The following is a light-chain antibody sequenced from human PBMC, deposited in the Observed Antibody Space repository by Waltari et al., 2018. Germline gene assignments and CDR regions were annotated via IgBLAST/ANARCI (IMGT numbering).Light chain of an antibody. CDR2: GNN. CDR1: SSNIVNSH. Sequence: QSVLTQPPSVSAAPGQKVTISCSGSSSNIVNSHISWYQQLPGAAPKLLIYGNNRRPSGIPDRFSCSKAGTSATLDITGLQTGDEGDYYCGSWDTSLNTGLFGGGTKLTVL. J-gene: IGLJ3*02. V-gene: IGLV1-51*01. CDR3: GSWDTSLNTGL.